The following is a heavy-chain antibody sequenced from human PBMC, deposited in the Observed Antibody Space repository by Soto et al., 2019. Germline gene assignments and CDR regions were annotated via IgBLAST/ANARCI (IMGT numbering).Heavy chain of an antibody. J-gene: IGHJ4*02. Sequence: QVQLVQSGAEVKQPGTSVRVSCKASGSTHTIYFIHWLRQAPGQGLEWIGWINSVSGGTNYAPKFQGRVTMTRDTSTTTAFMDLTGLRSDDTAVYFCARGGSYYAHWGQGTLVTVSS. CDR2: INSVSGGT. V-gene: IGHV1-2*02. CDR3: ARGGSYYAH. CDR1: GSTHTIYF. D-gene: IGHD1-26*01.